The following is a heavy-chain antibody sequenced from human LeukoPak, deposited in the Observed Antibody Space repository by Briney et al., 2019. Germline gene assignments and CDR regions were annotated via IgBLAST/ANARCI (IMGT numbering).Heavy chain of an antibody. CDR2: ISYDGSNK. V-gene: IGHV3-30*03. CDR3: ASSGRVYSGSYSLDY. Sequence: GGSLRLSCAASGFTFSSYGMHWVRQAPGKGLEWVAVISYDGSNKYCADSVKGRFTISRDNSKNTLYLQMNSLRAEDTAVYYCASSGRVYSGSYSLDYWGQGTLVTVSS. J-gene: IGHJ4*02. CDR1: GFTFSSYG. D-gene: IGHD1-26*01.